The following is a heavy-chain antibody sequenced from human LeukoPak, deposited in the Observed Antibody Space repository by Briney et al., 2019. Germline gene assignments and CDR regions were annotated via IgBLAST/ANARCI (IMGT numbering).Heavy chain of an antibody. CDR1: GYTFTSYG. Sequence: SVKVSCKASGYTFTSYGISWVRQAPGQGLEWMGGIIPIFGTANYAQKFQGRVTITADESTSTAYMELSSLRSEDTAVYYCARGRSAAADAFDIWGQGTMVTVSS. D-gene: IGHD6-13*01. J-gene: IGHJ3*02. CDR2: IIPIFGTA. CDR3: ARGRSAAADAFDI. V-gene: IGHV1-69*13.